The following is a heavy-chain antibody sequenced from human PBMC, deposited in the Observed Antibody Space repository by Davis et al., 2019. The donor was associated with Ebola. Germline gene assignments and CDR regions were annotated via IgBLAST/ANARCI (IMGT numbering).Heavy chain of an antibody. CDR3: ASHPAYYYGMDV. Sequence: GESLKISCKGSGYSFTSYWISWVRQMPGKGLEWMGRIDPSDSYTNYSPSFQGHVTISADKSISTAYLQWSSLKASDTAMYYCASHPAYYYGMDVWGQGAMVTVSS. V-gene: IGHV5-10-1*01. CDR1: GYSFTSYW. J-gene: IGHJ6*02. CDR2: IDPSDSYT.